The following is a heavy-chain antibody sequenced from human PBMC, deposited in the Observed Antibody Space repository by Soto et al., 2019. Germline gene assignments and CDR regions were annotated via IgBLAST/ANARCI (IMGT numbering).Heavy chain of an antibody. CDR2: IKKDGSEK. J-gene: IGHJ4*02. V-gene: IGHV3-7*05. CDR1: GFTFRNFR. CDR3: VRDGETDTITWIY. Sequence: EVQLVESGGGLVQPGGSLRLSCVASGFTFRNFRMSWVRQAPGKGPEWVANIKKDGSEKDYVDSVKGRFTMSRDNTKNSLYLQIDSLSAEDTAVYYCVRDGETDTITWIYWGQGTLVTVFS. D-gene: IGHD5-18*01.